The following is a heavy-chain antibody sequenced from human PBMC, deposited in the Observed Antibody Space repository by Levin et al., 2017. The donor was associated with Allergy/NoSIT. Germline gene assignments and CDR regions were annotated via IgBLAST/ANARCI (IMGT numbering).Heavy chain of an antibody. Sequence: PAASVKVSCQVSGYSFTTYWIGWVRQMPGKGLEWMGITYPGDSDTRYSPSFQGHITISADKSISTAYLQWSSLKASDTAMYYCARHLATMMPDYWGQGTLVSVSS. CDR1: GYSFTTYW. V-gene: IGHV5-51*01. CDR2: TYPGDSDT. D-gene: IGHD5-24*01. CDR3: ARHLATMMPDY. J-gene: IGHJ4*02.